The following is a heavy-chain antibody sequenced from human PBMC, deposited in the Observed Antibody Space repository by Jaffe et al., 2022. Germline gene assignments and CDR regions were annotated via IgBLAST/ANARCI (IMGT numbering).Heavy chain of an antibody. CDR3: ARMDIMVRGVIILNWFDP. D-gene: IGHD3-10*01. J-gene: IGHJ5*02. V-gene: IGHV4-4*02. Sequence: QVQLQESGPGLVKPSGTLSLTCAVSGGSISSSNWWSWIRQPPGKGLEWIGEIYHSGSTNYNPSLKSRVTISVDKSKNQFSLKLSSVTAADTAVYYCARMDIMVRGVIILNWFDPWGQGTLVTVSS. CDR2: IYHSGST. CDR1: GGSISSSNW.